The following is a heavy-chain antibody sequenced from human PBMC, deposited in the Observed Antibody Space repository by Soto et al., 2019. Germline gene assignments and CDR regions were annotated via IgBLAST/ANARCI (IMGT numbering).Heavy chain of an antibody. Sequence: GGSLRLSCAASGFTFSSYSMNWVRQAPGKGPEWVSSISSSSSYIYYADSVKGRFTISRDNAKNSLYLQMNSLRAEDTAVYYCARVDPPYSSGCWGQGTLVTVSS. CDR3: ARVDPPYSSGC. V-gene: IGHV3-21*01. CDR1: GFTFSSYS. CDR2: ISSSSSYI. J-gene: IGHJ4*02. D-gene: IGHD6-19*01.